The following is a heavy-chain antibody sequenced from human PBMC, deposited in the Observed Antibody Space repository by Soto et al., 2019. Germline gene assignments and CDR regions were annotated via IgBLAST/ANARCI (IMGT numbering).Heavy chain of an antibody. V-gene: IGHV2-26*01. J-gene: IGHJ6*02. CDR1: GFSLSNARMG. D-gene: IGHD2-8*01. Sequence: QVTLKESGPVLVKPTETLTLTCTVSGFSLSNARMGVSWISQPPGKALEWLAHIFSNDEKSYSTSLKSRLTISKDTSKSQVVLTMTNMDPVDTTTYYCARIPGGRSVLMVYVPYYYYGMDVWGQGTTITVSS. CDR3: ARIPGGRSVLMVYVPYYYYGMDV. CDR2: IFSNDEK.